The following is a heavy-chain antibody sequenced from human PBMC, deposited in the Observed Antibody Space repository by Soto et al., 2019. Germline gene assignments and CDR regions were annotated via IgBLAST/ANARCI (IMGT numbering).Heavy chain of an antibody. D-gene: IGHD2-2*01. J-gene: IGHJ4*02. CDR1: GYTFTIYY. V-gene: IGHV1-46*03. Sequence: GASVKVSCKASGYTFTIYYMHWVRQAPGQGLEWMGIINPSGGSTSYAQKFQGRVTMTRDTSTSTVYMELSSLRSEDTAVYYCARALGYCSSTSCTRDYWGQGTLVTVSS. CDR3: ARALGYCSSTSCTRDY. CDR2: INPSGGST.